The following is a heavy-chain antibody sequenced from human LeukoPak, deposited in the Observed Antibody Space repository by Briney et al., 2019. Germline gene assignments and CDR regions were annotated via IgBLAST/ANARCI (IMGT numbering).Heavy chain of an antibody. J-gene: IGHJ4*02. CDR2: INPNSGGT. Sequence: ASVKVSCKASGYTFTGYYMHWVRQAPGQGLEWMGWINPNSGGTNYAQKFQGRVTMTRDTSISTAYMELSRLRSDDTAVYYCARDFSGSPLWYFDYWGQGTLVTVPS. CDR1: GYTFTGYY. D-gene: IGHD3-10*01. V-gene: IGHV1-2*02. CDR3: ARDFSGSPLWYFDY.